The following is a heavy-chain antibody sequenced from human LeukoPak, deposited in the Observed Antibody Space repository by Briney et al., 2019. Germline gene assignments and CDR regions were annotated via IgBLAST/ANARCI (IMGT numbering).Heavy chain of an antibody. CDR2: TYYRSKWYN. V-gene: IGHV6-1*01. Sequence: SQTPSLTCAISGDSVSSNSAAWNWITPSPSRGLGWGGRTYYRSKWYNDYAVSVKSRITITPDTSKNQCSLQLNSVTPEDTAVYYCSRELDYWGQGTLVTVSS. J-gene: IGHJ4*02. CDR3: SRELDY. CDR1: GDSVSSNSAA.